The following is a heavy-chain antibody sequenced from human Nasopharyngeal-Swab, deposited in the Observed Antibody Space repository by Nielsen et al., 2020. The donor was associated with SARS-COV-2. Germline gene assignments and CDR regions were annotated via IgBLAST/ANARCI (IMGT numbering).Heavy chain of an antibody. D-gene: IGHD2-15*01. V-gene: IGHV3-23*01. CDR1: GFSFSNYA. CDR3: TKVSPRGAAAGSGGYMDV. J-gene: IGHJ6*03. Sequence: GGSLRLSCAASGFSFSNYAMTWVRQAPGKGLEWVSVISDSGDYTYYADSVKGRFTMSRDNSKNTLYLQMDSLRAEDTAVYYCTKVSPRGAAAGSGGYMDVWGKGTTVTVSS. CDR2: ISDSGDYT.